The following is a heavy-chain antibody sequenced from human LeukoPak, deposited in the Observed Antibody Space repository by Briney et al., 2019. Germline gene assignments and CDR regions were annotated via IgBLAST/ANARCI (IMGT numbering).Heavy chain of an antibody. V-gene: IGHV4-59*01. CDR1: VGSLSSYY. Sequence: PSGTLSLTCTVSVGSLSSYYWSWIRQPPRKGLEGFGYIYYSGSTNYNPSLTSRVTISVDTSKNQCSLKLSSVTAADTAVYSCARDPGFMVRGSRRGYDDYYYYMDVWGKGTTVTISS. CDR2: IYYSGST. CDR3: ARDPGFMVRGSRRGYDDYYYYMDV. D-gene: IGHD3-10*01. J-gene: IGHJ6*03.